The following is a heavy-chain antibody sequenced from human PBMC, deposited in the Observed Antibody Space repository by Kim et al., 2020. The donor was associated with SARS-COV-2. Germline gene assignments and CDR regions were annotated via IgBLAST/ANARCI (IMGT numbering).Heavy chain of an antibody. CDR1: GFTFSSYA. J-gene: IGHJ1*01. V-gene: IGHV3-23*01. CDR3: AKVRPIISSGYYYGC. CDR2: ISSSGDNT. Sequence: GGSLRRSCAASGFTFSSYAMSWVRQLPGKGLEWVSGISSSGDNTYYADSVKGRFTISRDNSKRTLYLQMTSLTADDTAVYYCAKVRPIISSGYYYGCWG. D-gene: IGHD3-22*01.